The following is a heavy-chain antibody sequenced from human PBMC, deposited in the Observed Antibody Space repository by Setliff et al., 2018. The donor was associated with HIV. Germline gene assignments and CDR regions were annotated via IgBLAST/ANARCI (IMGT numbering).Heavy chain of an antibody. V-gene: IGHV3-11*03. CDR3: ARQSVRGGYYYGSGSYYREYFQQ. D-gene: IGHD3-10*01. J-gene: IGHJ1*01. CDR2: ISSSSSYT. CDR1: GFTFSDYY. Sequence: GGSLRLSCAASGFTFSDYYMSWIRQAPGKGLEWVSYISSSSSYTNYADSVKGRFTISRDNAKNSLYLQMNSLRAEDTAVYYCARQSVRGGYYYGSGSYYREYFQQWGQGTLVTVSS.